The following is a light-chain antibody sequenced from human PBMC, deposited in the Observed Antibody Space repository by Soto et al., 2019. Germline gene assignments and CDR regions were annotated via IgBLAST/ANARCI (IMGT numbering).Light chain of an antibody. CDR1: QSVSVY. V-gene: IGKV3-15*01. Sequence: EITLTQSPGTLSVSPGETVTLVCRASQSVSVYLALYQQKSGQPPRLLIHGASDRATGVPARFSGSGSATEFTLRIDSLQSEDFGTYYCQQYKDWPPLTFGGGTRVDIK. J-gene: IGKJ4*01. CDR3: QQYKDWPPLT. CDR2: GAS.